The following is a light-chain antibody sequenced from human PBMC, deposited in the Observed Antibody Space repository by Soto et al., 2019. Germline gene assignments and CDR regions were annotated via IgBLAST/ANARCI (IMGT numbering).Light chain of an antibody. V-gene: IGKV3-20*01. J-gene: IGKJ5*01. CDR1: QTVSSDY. CDR2: RAS. Sequence: SVLTQSPGPLSLSPGGRATLSCRASQTVSSDYFAWYHQTPGKPPRLLIYRASSRATGIPDRLSGSGSGTDFTLTISRLEPEDVAVYYCHQYGSSPTFGQGTRLE. CDR3: HQYGSSPT.